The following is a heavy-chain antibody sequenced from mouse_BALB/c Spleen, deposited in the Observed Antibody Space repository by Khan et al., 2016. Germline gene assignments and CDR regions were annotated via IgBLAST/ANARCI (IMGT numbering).Heavy chain of an antibody. J-gene: IGHJ4*01. V-gene: IGHV14-3*02. CDR2: IDPANGNT. CDR1: GFNIKDTY. CDR3: ARGDPYYPMDY. Sequence: EVQLQESGAELVKPGASVKLSCTASGFNIKDTYMHWVKQRPEQGLEWIGRIDPANGNTKYDPKFRDKTTITADTSSNTAYLQLSSLTSEDTAVYYCARGDPYYPMDYWGQGTSVTVSS. D-gene: IGHD3-3*01.